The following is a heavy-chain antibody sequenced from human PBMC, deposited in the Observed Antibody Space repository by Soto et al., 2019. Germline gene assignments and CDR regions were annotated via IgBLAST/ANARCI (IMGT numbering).Heavy chain of an antibody. Sequence: PXGTLSLTCTVSGGSISSYYWSWIRQPPGKGLEWIGYIYYSGSTNYNPSLKSRVTISVDTSKNQFSLKLSSVTAADTAVYYCARDRRYCSGGSCYPNWFDPWGQGTLVTVSS. CDR3: ARDRRYCSGGSCYPNWFDP. CDR1: GGSISSYY. J-gene: IGHJ5*02. CDR2: IYYSGST. V-gene: IGHV4-59*01. D-gene: IGHD2-15*01.